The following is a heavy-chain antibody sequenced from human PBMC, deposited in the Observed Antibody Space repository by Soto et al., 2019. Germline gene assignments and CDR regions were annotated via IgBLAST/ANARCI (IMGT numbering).Heavy chain of an antibody. Sequence: ASVTVSCKASGYTFTNYAIHWVRQAPGQRLEWMGWINAGNGNTKYSQKFQDRVTITRDTSASTVYMALSSLRFEDTAVYYCAREQQLDTGNFDYWGQGTLVTVSS. D-gene: IGHD1-1*01. CDR1: GYTFTNYA. CDR3: AREQQLDTGNFDY. CDR2: INAGNGNT. J-gene: IGHJ4*02. V-gene: IGHV1-3*01.